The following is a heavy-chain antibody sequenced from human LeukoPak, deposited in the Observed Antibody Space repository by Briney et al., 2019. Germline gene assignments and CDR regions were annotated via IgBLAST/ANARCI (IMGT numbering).Heavy chain of an antibody. CDR1: GGSISSSTYC. CDR3: ASQKGSHGAFDI. Sequence: SETLSLTCTVSGGSISSSTYCWSWVRQPPGKGLEWIGCMYHSGNTYYSSSLKGRVTISLDTPKNQFSLRLNSVTASDTAVYYCASQKGSHGAFDIWGQGTMVTVSS. CDR2: MYHSGNT. D-gene: IGHD6-6*01. V-gene: IGHV4-39*01. J-gene: IGHJ3*02.